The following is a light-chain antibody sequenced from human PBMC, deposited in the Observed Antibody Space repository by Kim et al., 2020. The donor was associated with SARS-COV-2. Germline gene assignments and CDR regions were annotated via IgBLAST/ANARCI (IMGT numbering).Light chain of an antibody. Sequence: ASVGDGGTIPVRASQTISTLLAWYQQKPGKAPKLLLYLASTFESGVPSRFSGSGSGTEFTLTIDSLQPDDFATYYCQHYIRFPYTFGQGTKLEI. CDR1: QTISTL. CDR3: QHYIRFPYT. V-gene: IGKV1-5*03. J-gene: IGKJ2*01. CDR2: LAS.